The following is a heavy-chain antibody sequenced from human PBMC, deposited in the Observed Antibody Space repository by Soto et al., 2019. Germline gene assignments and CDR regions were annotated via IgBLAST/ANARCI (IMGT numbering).Heavy chain of an antibody. J-gene: IGHJ5*01. V-gene: IGHV3-23*01. CDR2: VSGSGGST. CDR3: AKPPDYNWIVF. CDR1: AYTYRSLN. D-gene: IGHD3-10*01. Sequence: PEGSQRVFSAAHAYTYRSLNLNWVPQGPGKGLEWFSAVSGSGGSTYYADPVKGRFTISRDNSKDTLYLQMNNLRADDTAVYYCAKPPDYNWIVFWGKVT.